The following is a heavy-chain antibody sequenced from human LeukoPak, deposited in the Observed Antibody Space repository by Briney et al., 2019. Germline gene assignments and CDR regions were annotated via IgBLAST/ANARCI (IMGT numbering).Heavy chain of an antibody. D-gene: IGHD5-24*01. V-gene: IGHV1-69*13. J-gene: IGHJ2*01. Sequence: ASVKVSCKASGGTFSSYAISWVRQAPGQGLEWMGGIIPIFGTANYAQKFQGRVTITADESTSTAYMELSSLRSEDTAVYYCVRDVGDGYNYGAWYFDLWGRGTLVTVSS. CDR1: GGTFSSYA. CDR2: IIPIFGTA. CDR3: VRDVGDGYNYGAWYFDL.